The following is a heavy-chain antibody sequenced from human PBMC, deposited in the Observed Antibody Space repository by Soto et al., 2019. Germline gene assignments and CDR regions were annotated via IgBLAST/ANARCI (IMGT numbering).Heavy chain of an antibody. CDR2: IKEDGSEI. V-gene: IGHV3-7*01. CDR1: GFNVRSYL. CDR3: ARDIGLDYVN. D-gene: IGHD3-16*01. Sequence: PGESLKISCAVSGFNVRSYLMSWVRQAPVKGLEWVASIKEDGSEIYYLQSVRGRFAISRDSAGNALQLAMNYLSAEDTATYFCARDIGLDYVNWGQGTLVTVSS. J-gene: IGHJ4*02.